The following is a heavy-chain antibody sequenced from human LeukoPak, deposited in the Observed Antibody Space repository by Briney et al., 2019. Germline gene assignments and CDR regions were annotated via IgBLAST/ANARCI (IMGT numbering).Heavy chain of an antibody. CDR2: IYAADSDT. CDR3: ARLEFGGLYT. V-gene: IGHV5-51*01. Sequence: GASLQISCKGSGYSFTSYWIGWVSQMPGKGLEWMGIIYAADSDTRYSPSFQGQVTISADKSISTAYLQWSGLKASDTAMYYCARLEFGGLYTWGQGTLVTVSS. J-gene: IGHJ5*02. D-gene: IGHD3-10*01. CDR1: GYSFTSYW.